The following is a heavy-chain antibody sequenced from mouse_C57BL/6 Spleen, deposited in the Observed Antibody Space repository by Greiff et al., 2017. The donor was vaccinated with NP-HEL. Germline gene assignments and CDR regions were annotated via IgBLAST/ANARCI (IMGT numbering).Heavy chain of an antibody. CDR1: GYAFTNYL. D-gene: IGHD2-2*01. CDR3: AISYGYDLGFAY. Sequence: QVQLQQSGAELVRPGTSVKVSCKASGYAFTNYLIEWVKQRPGQGLEWIGVINPGSGGTNYNEKFKGKATLTADKSSSTAYMQLSSLTSEDSAVYFCAISYGYDLGFAYWGQGTLVTVSA. J-gene: IGHJ3*01. V-gene: IGHV1-54*01. CDR2: INPGSGGT.